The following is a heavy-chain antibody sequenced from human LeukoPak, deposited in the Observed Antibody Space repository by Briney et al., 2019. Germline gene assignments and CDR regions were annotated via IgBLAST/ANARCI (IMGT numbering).Heavy chain of an antibody. CDR3: ARVGLWFGHQLDY. J-gene: IGHJ4*02. Sequence: SETLSLTCTVSGGSISSSSYYWGWIRQPPGKGLEWIGSIYYSGSTYYNPSLKSRVTISVDTSKNQFSLKLSSVTAADTAVYYCARVGLWFGHQLDYWGQGTLVTVSS. CDR2: IYYSGST. CDR1: GGSISSSSYY. V-gene: IGHV4-39*07. D-gene: IGHD3-10*01.